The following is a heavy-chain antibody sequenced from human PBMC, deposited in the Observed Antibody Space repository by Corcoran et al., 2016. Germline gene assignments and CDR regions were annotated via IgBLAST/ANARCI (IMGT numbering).Heavy chain of an antibody. CDR1: GFTFSNAW. CDR2: MKSKTDGGTT. J-gene: IGHJ4*02. D-gene: IGHD5-12*01. CDR3: TVRRDGYNYLGY. V-gene: IGHV3-15*07. Sequence: EVQLVESGGGLVKPGGSLRLSCAASGFTFSNAWMNWVRQAPGKGLEWVGRMKSKTDGGTTDYAAPVKGRFTIARDDSKNTLYLQMNSLKTEDTSVYYCTVRRDGYNYLGYWGQGTLVTVSS.